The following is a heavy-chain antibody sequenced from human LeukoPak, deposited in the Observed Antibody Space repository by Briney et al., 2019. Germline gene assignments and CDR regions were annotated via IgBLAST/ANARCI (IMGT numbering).Heavy chain of an antibody. CDR1: GFTFSGYA. D-gene: IGHD6-19*01. CDR2: LSGSGGSI. CDR3: AKAFDSSGLFDY. Sequence: GGSLRPSCAASGFTFSGYAMSWVRQAPGKGLEWVSGLSGSGGSIYYADSVKGRFTISRDNSKNTLCLQMNSLRAEDTAVYYCAKAFDSSGLFDYWGQGILVTVSS. V-gene: IGHV3-23*01. J-gene: IGHJ4*02.